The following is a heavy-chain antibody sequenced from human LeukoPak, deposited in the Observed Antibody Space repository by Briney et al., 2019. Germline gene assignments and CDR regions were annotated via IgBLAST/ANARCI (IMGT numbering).Heavy chain of an antibody. CDR1: GFTFSSYG. CDR2: IWYDGSNK. CDR3: ARDRDLTAMAEGDAFDI. Sequence: PGGSLRLSCVASGFTFSSYGMHWVRQAPGKGLEWVAVIWYDGSNKYYIDSVKGRFTISRDNSKNTLYLQMNSLRAEDTAVYYCARDRDLTAMAEGDAFDIWGQGTMVTVSS. J-gene: IGHJ3*02. V-gene: IGHV3-33*01. D-gene: IGHD5-18*01.